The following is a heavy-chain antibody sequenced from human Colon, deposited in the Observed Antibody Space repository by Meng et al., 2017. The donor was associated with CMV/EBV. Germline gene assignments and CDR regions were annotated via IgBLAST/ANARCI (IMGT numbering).Heavy chain of an antibody. CDR1: FNFSSYA. J-gene: IGHJ5*02. CDR3: ARPGNDFWSGYLSWFDP. Sequence: FNFSSYAMHWVRQAPGKGLEWVAVISYDGSNKYYADSVKGRFTISRDNSKNTLYLQVNSLRAEDTAVYYCARPGNDFWSGYLSWFDPWGQGTLVTVSS. CDR2: ISYDGSNK. V-gene: IGHV3-30-3*01. D-gene: IGHD3-3*01.